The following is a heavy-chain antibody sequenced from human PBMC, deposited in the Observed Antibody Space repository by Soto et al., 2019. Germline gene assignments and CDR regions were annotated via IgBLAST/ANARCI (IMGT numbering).Heavy chain of an antibody. CDR2: TYYRSKWYN. J-gene: IGHJ6*02. D-gene: IGHD2-2*02. CDR3: AREECSSTSCYTTIGMXV. Sequence: SQTLSLTCAISGDSVSSNSAAWNWIRQSPSRGLEWLGRTYYRSKWYNDYAVSVKSRITINPDTSKNQFSLQLNSVTPEDTAVYYCAREECSSTSCYTTIGMXVWGQGTTVTVSS. V-gene: IGHV6-1*01. CDR1: GDSVSSNSAA.